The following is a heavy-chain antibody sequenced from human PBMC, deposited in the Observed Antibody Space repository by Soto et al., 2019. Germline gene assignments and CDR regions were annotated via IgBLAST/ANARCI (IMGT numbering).Heavy chain of an antibody. V-gene: IGHV4-61*01. CDR1: GGSVSSGSYY. CDR3: ARAPWDTAMVT. J-gene: IGHJ4*02. CDR2: IYYSGST. Sequence: PSETLSLTCTVSGGSVSSGSYYWSWIRQPPGKGLEWIGYIYYSGSTNYNPSPKSRVTISVETSKNQFSLKLSSVTAADTVVYYCARAPWDTAMVTWGQGTLVTVSS. D-gene: IGHD5-18*01.